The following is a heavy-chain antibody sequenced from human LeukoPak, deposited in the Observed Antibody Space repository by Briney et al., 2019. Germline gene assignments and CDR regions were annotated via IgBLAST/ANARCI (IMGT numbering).Heavy chain of an antibody. V-gene: IGHV3-23*01. CDR1: GFTFSSYA. J-gene: IGHJ6*03. CDR3: AKDHRYYGSGRPIKYYYYYYMDV. D-gene: IGHD3-10*01. Sequence: GGSLRLSCAASGFTFSSYAMSWVRQAPGKGLEWVSAISGSGGSTYYADSVKGRFTISRDNSKNTLYLQMNSLRAEDTAVYYCAKDHRYYGSGRPIKYYYYYYMDVLGKGTTVTVSS. CDR2: ISGSGGST.